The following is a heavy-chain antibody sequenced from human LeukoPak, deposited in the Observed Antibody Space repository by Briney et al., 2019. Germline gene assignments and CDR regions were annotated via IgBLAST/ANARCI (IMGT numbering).Heavy chain of an antibody. CDR2: ISAYNGNT. V-gene: IGHV1-18*01. Sequence: ASVKVSCKASGYTFTSYGISWVRQAPGQGLEWMGWISAYNGNTNYAQKLQGRVTMTTDTSTSTAYMELRSLRSDDTAVYYCARHHRYQSGWYEIWYFDYWGQGTLVTVSS. J-gene: IGHJ4*02. D-gene: IGHD6-19*01. CDR3: ARHHRYQSGWYEIWYFDY. CDR1: GYTFTSYG.